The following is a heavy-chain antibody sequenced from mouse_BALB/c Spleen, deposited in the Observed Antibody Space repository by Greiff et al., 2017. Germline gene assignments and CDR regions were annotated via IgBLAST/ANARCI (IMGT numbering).Heavy chain of an antibody. CDR1: GFTFSSYT. V-gene: IGHV5-12-2*01. CDR3: VRRNGDY. J-gene: IGHJ4*01. Sequence: EVQGVESGGGLVQPGGSLKLSCAASGFTFSSYTMSWVRQTPEKRLEWVAYISNGGGSTYYPDTVKGRFTISRDNAKNTLYLQMSSLKSEDTAMYYCVRRNGDYWGQGTSVTVSS. CDR2: ISNGGGST.